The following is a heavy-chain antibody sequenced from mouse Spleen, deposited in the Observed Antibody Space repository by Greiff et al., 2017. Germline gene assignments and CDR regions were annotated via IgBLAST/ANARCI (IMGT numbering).Heavy chain of an antibody. Sequence: EVKLVESGGGLVKPGGSLKLSCAASGFTFSDYYMSWVRQTPEKRLEWVATISDGGSYTYYPDSVKGRFTISRDNTKNNLYLQMSSLKSEDTAMYYCAREKGLYYDYAWFAYWGQGTLVTVSA. V-gene: IGHV5-4*02. J-gene: IGHJ3*01. CDR1: GFTFSDYY. CDR2: ISDGGSYT. CDR3: AREKGLYYDYAWFAY. D-gene: IGHD2-4*01.